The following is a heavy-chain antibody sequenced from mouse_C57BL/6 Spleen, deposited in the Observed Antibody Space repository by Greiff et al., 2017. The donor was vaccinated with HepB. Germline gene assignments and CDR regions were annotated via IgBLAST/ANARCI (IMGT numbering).Heavy chain of an antibody. CDR2: IDPENGDT. J-gene: IGHJ2*01. V-gene: IGHV14-4*01. Sequence: EVNVVESGAELVRPGASVKLSCTASGFNIKDDYMHWVKQRPEQGLEWIGWIDPENGDTEYASKFQGKATITADTSSNTAYLQLSSLTSEDTAVYYCTTRGYFDYWGQGTTLTVSS. CDR3: TTRGYFDY. CDR1: GFNIKDDY.